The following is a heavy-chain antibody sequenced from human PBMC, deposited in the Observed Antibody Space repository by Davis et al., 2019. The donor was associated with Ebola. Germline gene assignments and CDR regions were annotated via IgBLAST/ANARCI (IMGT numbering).Heavy chain of an antibody. CDR1: GYTFTSYY. Sequence: AASVKSCKASGYTFTSYYMHWVRQAPGQGLEWMGGIIPIFGTANYAQKFQGRVTITADKSTSTAYMELSSLRSEDTAVYYCARSHHYYDSSGYYLWGQGTLVTVSS. D-gene: IGHD3-22*01. J-gene: IGHJ5*02. CDR2: IIPIFGTA. V-gene: IGHV1-69*06. CDR3: ARSHHYYDSSGYYL.